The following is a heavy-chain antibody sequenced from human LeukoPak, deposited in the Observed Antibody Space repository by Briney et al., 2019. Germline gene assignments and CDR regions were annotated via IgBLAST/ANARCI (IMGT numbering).Heavy chain of an antibody. CDR3: ARGRDYPYLFDY. CDR2: INHSGST. D-gene: IGHD4-17*01. CDR1: GGSFSGYY. J-gene: IGHJ4*02. Sequence: PSETLSLTCAVYGGSFSGYYWSWIRQPPGKGLEWIGEINHSGSTNYNPSLKSRVTISVDTSKNQFSLKLSSVTAAGTAVYYCARGRDYPYLFDYWGQGTLVTVSS. V-gene: IGHV4-34*01.